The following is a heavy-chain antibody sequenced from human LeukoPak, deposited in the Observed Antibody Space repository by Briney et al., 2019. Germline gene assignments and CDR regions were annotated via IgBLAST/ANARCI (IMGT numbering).Heavy chain of an antibody. CDR3: ARDGEYSSSSNAFDI. Sequence: GRSLRPSCAASGFTFSSYSMNWVRQAPGKGLEWVSSISSSISYIYYADSVKGRFTISRDNAKNSLYLQMNSLRAEDTAVYYCARDGEYSSSSNAFDIWGQGTMVTVSS. V-gene: IGHV3-21*01. CDR1: GFTFSSYS. CDR2: ISSSISYI. D-gene: IGHD6-6*01. J-gene: IGHJ3*02.